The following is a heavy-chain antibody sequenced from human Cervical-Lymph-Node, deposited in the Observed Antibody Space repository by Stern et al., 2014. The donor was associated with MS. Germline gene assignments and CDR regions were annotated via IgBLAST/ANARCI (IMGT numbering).Heavy chain of an antibody. V-gene: IGHV3-9*01. D-gene: IGHD3-16*02. CDR1: GFTFDDCA. CDR3: VKDISERHYYFDS. Sequence: EVQLVESGGGSVQPGRSLRLSCAASGFTFDDCAMHWVRQAPGKGLEWVSCISWNSNNIGYADSVRGRFTISRDNAKNSLYLQMNGLRPEDTALYYCVKDISERHYYFDSWGEGTLVTVSS. CDR2: ISWNSNNI. J-gene: IGHJ4*02.